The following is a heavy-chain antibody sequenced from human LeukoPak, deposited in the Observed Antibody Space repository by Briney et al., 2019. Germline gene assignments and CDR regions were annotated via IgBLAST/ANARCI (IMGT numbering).Heavy chain of an antibody. D-gene: IGHD3-22*01. V-gene: IGHV1-69*13. J-gene: IGHJ3*02. Sequence: GASVKVSCKASGYTFTSYGISWVRQAPGQGLEWMGGIIPIFGTANYAQKFQGRVTITADESTSTAYMELSSLRSEDTAVYYCARALRNYYDSSGTSVAFDIWGQGTMVTVSS. CDR3: ARALRNYYDSSGTSVAFDI. CDR2: IIPIFGTA. CDR1: GYTFTSYG.